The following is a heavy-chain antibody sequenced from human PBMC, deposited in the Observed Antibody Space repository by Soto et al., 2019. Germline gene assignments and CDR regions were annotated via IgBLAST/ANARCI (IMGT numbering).Heavy chain of an antibody. V-gene: IGHV4-59*01. Sequence: PSETLSLTCTVSGGSISSYYLGWIRQPPGKGLEWIGYISDSGSTNYNPSLTSRVTISVGTSKKQFSLDLSSVTAADTAVYFCARAVGNYDSSGYYGGGFYYLDFWSQGTLVTVS. CDR1: GGSISSYY. J-gene: IGHJ4*02. CDR3: ARAVGNYDSSGYYGGGFYYLDF. D-gene: IGHD3-22*01. CDR2: ISDSGST.